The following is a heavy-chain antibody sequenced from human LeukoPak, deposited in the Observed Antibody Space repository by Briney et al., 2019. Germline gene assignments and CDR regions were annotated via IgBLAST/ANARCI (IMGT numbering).Heavy chain of an antibody. CDR3: AKSGANGGFGYYFDY. Sequence: PGGSLRLSCAASGFTVSRNYMSWVRQAPGKGLEWVSVIYSGGSTYYADSVKGRFTISRDIPKNTLYLQMYSLRAEDTAVYYCAKSGANGGFGYYFDYWGQGTLVTVSS. CDR2: IYSGGST. J-gene: IGHJ4*02. D-gene: IGHD3-16*01. V-gene: IGHV3-53*01. CDR1: GFTVSRNY.